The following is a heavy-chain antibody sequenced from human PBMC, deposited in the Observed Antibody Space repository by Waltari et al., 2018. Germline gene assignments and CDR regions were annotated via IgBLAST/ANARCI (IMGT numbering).Heavy chain of an antibody. CDR3: ARDYASIAARRSYYYYGMDV. J-gene: IGHJ6*02. V-gene: IGHV7-4-1*02. CDR1: GYNFTSYA. CDR2: INTNTGNP. D-gene: IGHD6-6*01. Sequence: QVQLVQSGSELKKPGASVKVSCKASGYNFTSYAMNWVRQAPGKGLEWMGWINTNTGNPTYAQGFTGRFVFSLDTSVSTAYLQISSLKAEDTAVYYCARDYASIAARRSYYYYGMDVWGQGTTVTVSS.